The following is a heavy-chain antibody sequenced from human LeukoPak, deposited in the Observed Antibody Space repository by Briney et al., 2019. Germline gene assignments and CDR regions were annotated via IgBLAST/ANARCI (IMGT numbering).Heavy chain of an antibody. Sequence: GGSLRLSCAASGFTFSSYGMHWVRQAPGKGLEWVAVISYDGSNKYYADSVKGRFTISRDNSKNTLYLQMNSLRAEDTAVYYCAKDRGVIFDSYFDYWGQGTLVTVSS. D-gene: IGHD3/OR15-3a*01. CDR2: ISYDGSNK. V-gene: IGHV3-30*18. CDR1: GFTFSSYG. J-gene: IGHJ4*02. CDR3: AKDRGVIFDSYFDY.